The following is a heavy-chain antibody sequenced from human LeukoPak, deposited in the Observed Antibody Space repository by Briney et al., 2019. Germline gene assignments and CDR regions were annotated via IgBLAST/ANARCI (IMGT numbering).Heavy chain of an antibody. V-gene: IGHV4-39*01. D-gene: IGHD5-24*01. CDR3: ARHGMATIIN. J-gene: IGHJ4*02. Sequence: NPSETLSLTCTVSGGSISSSSYYWGWIRQPPGKGLEWIGSIYYSGSTYYNPSLKSRVTISVDTSKNQFSLKLSSVTAADTAVFYCARHGMATIINWGQGTLVTVSS. CDR2: IYYSGST. CDR1: GGSISSSSYY.